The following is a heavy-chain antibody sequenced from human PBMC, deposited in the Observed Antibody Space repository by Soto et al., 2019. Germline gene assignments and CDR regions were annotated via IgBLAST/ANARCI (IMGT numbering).Heavy chain of an antibody. CDR3: AKEPHIVEGLGGAFRTPSDIRDR. D-gene: IGHD2-15*01. Sequence: PGGTLRLSCAASGFSFNSCAMSWVRQAPGKGLEWVSTISGRGTRTYDADSVQGRFTISRDNSKNTLYLQINSLRAEDTAVYYCAKEPHIVEGLGGAFRTPSDIRDRGGQG. CDR1: GFSFNSCA. V-gene: IGHV3-23*01. J-gene: IGHJ3*01. CDR2: ISGRGTRT.